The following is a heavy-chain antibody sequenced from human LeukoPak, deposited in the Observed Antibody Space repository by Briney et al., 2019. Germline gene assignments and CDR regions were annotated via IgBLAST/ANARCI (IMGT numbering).Heavy chain of an antibody. Sequence: ASVKVSCKASGYTFTSYDINWVRQATGQGLGWMGWMNPNSGNTGYAQKFQGRVTMTRNTSISTAYMELSSLRSEDTAVYYCARGVVEMATFRSGSADYWGQGTLVTVSS. CDR1: GYTFTSYD. V-gene: IGHV1-8*01. D-gene: IGHD3-10*01. CDR2: MNPNSGNT. J-gene: IGHJ4*02. CDR3: ARGVVEMATFRSGSADY.